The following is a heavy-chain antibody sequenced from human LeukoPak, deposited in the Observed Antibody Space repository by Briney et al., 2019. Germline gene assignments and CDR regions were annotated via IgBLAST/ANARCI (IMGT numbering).Heavy chain of an antibody. D-gene: IGHD3-3*01. Sequence: SVKVSCKASGYTFTSYGISWVRQAPGQGLEWMGGINPIFGTANYAQKFQGRVTITADESTSTAYMELSSLRSEDTAVYYCARTIGGNMLGLGVVIPPYYYYYGMDVWGQGTTVTVSS. CDR1: GYTFTSYG. CDR2: INPIFGTA. J-gene: IGHJ6*02. V-gene: IGHV1-69*13. CDR3: ARTIGGNMLGLGVVIPPYYYYYGMDV.